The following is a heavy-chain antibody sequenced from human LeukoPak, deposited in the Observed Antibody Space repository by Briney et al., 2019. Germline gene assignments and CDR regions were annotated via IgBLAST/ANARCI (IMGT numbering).Heavy chain of an antibody. CDR1: GYTFTGYY. V-gene: IGHV1-2*02. D-gene: IGHD6-6*01. CDR3: SRGPHIAARPPHKLDY. J-gene: IGHJ4*02. Sequence: ASVKVSCKASGYTFTGYYMHWVRQAPGQGLEWMGWINPNSGGTNYAQKFQGRVTMTRDTSISTAYMELSRLRSDDTAVYYCSRGPHIAARPPHKLDYWGQGTLVTVSS. CDR2: INPNSGGT.